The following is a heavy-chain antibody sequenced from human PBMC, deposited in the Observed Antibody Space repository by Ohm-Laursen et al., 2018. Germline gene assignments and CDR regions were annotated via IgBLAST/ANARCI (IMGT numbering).Heavy chain of an antibody. CDR2: ISWNSNSI. CDR3: AKDRIAVTGNWYFDL. Sequence: SLRLSCAASGFTFDGYAMHWVRQAPGKGLEWVSGISWNSNSIGYADSVKGRFTISRDNAKNSLYLQMNSLRAEDTALYHCAKDRIAVTGNWYFDLWGRGTLVTVSS. D-gene: IGHD6-19*01. J-gene: IGHJ2*01. CDR1: GFTFDGYA. V-gene: IGHV3-9*01.